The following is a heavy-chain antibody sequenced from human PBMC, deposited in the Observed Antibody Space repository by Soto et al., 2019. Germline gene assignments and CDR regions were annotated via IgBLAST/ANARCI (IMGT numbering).Heavy chain of an antibody. Sequence: SETLSLTCAVYGGSFIGYYWRWIRQPPGMCAEGTGEINHSGSTNYNPSLKSRVTISVDTSKNQFSLKLSSVTAADTAVYYCARWGPRSIAAYSYYYYYYGMDVWGQGTTVTVSS. CDR1: GGSFIGYY. CDR2: INHSGST. CDR3: ARWGPRSIAAYSYYYYYYGMDV. D-gene: IGHD6-6*01. J-gene: IGHJ6*02. V-gene: IGHV4-34*01.